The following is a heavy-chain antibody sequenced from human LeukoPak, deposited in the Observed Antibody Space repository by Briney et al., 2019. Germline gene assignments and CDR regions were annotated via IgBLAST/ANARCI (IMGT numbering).Heavy chain of an antibody. CDR2: IRYDGSNK. CDR3: ATPWRNPDY. Sequence: GGSLRLSCAASGFTFSSYGMHWVLQAPGKGLKWVAFIRYDGSNKYYADSVKGRFTISRDNSKNTLYLQMNSLRAEDTAVYYCATPWRNPDYWGQGTLVTVSS. CDR1: GFTFSSYG. V-gene: IGHV3-30*02. J-gene: IGHJ4*02.